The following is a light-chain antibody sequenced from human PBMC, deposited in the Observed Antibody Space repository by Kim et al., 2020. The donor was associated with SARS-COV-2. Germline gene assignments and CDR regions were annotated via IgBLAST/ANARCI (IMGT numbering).Light chain of an antibody. CDR2: GAS. CDR3: QQYGTSPLT. V-gene: IGKV3-20*01. CDR1: QSVSSSY. J-gene: IGKJ4*01. Sequence: EIVLTQSPATLSLSPGERAALSCRASQSVSSSYLAWYQQKPGQAPRLLIYGASSRATGIPDRFSGSGSGTDFTLTITRLEPDDFAVYYCQQYGTSPLTFGGGTKGDIK.